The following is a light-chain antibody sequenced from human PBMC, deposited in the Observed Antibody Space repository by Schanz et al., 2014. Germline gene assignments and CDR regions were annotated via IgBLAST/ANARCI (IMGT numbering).Light chain of an antibody. CDR2: GAS. Sequence: EIVMTQSPGTLSVSPGERATLSCRASQSISSYLAWYQHRPGQAPRLLIYGASTRATGIPARFSGSGSGTEFTLTISSLQSEDFAVYYCQHYNNWPPWTFGQGTKVEIK. V-gene: IGKV3-15*01. CDR1: QSISSY. CDR3: QHYNNWPPWT. J-gene: IGKJ1*01.